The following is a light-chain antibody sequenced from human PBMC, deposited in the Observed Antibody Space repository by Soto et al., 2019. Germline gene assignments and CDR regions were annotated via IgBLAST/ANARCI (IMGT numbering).Light chain of an antibody. V-gene: IGLV2-23*01. CDR1: SSDVGSYNL. CDR2: EDN. CDR3: CSFAGSITLYV. Sequence: QSVLTQPASVSGSPGQSITISCTGTSSDVGSYNLVSWYQHHPGKAPKLMIYEDNKRPSGVSNRFSGSKSGTTASLTISGLQAEDEADYFCCSFAGSITLYVFGTGTK. J-gene: IGLJ1*01.